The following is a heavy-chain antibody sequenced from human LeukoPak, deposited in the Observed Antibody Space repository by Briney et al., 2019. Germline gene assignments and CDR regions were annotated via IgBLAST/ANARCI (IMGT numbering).Heavy chain of an antibody. V-gene: IGHV4-34*01. Sequence: SETLSLTCAVYGGSFSGYYWSWIRQPPGKGLEWIGEINHSGSTNYNPSLKSRVTISVDTSKNQFSLKLSSVTAADTAVYYCARGIDSSGLYYFDYWGQGTLVTVSS. CDR1: GGSFSGYY. CDR2: INHSGST. D-gene: IGHD3-22*01. CDR3: ARGIDSSGLYYFDY. J-gene: IGHJ4*02.